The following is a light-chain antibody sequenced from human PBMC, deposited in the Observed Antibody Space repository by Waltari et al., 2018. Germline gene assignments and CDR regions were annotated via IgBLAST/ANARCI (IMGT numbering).Light chain of an antibody. V-gene: IGLV1-44*01. CDR2: TDN. CDR3: ATWDDSLNGRV. Sequence: QSVLTQPPSASGTPGQGVTISCSGSNSNIGSNTVSLCQQFPGTAPRLLMHTDNQRPSGVPDRFSGSKSGTSASLAISGLQSEDDAHYFCATWDDSLNGRVFGGGTKVTVL. J-gene: IGLJ3*02. CDR1: NSNIGSNT.